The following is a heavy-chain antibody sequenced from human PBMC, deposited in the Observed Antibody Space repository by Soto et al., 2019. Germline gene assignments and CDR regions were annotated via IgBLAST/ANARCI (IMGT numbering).Heavy chain of an antibody. CDR1: GFTFSSYW. J-gene: IGHJ4*02. V-gene: IGHV3-74*01. Sequence: AGSLRLSCAASGFTFSSYWMHWVRQAPGKGLVWVSRINSDGSSTSYADSVKGRFTISRDNAKNTLYLQMNSLRAEDTAVYYCAREYSSSRYFDYWGQGTLVTVSS. D-gene: IGHD6-13*01. CDR3: AREYSSSRYFDY. CDR2: INSDGSST.